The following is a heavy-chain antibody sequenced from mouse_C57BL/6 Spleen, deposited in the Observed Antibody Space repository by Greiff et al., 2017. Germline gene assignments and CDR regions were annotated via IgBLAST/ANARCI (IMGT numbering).Heavy chain of an antibody. V-gene: IGHV1-53*01. D-gene: IGHD1-1*01. Sequence: QVQLQQPGTELVTPGASVKLSCKASGYTFTSYWMHWVKQRPGQGLEWIGNINPSNGGTNYNEKFKSKATLTVDKPSSTAYMQLSSLTSEDAAVYYCARWEDYYGSSYYAMDYWGQGTSVTVSS. CDR2: INPSNGGT. J-gene: IGHJ4*01. CDR1: GYTFTSYW. CDR3: ARWEDYYGSSYYAMDY.